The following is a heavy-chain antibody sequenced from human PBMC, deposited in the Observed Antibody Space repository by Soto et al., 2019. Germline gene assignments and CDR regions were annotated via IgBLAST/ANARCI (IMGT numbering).Heavy chain of an antibody. CDR1: GFTFSSYG. D-gene: IGHD6-19*01. Sequence: QVQLVESGGGVVQPGRSLRLSCAASGFTFSSYGMHWVRQAPGKGLEWVAVISYDGSNKYYADSVKGRFTISKENSKNTLYLQMNSLRAEATAVYYCAKDRGWLAERYYYGMDVWGQGTTVTVSS. J-gene: IGHJ6*02. CDR3: AKDRGWLAERYYYGMDV. V-gene: IGHV3-30*18. CDR2: ISYDGSNK.